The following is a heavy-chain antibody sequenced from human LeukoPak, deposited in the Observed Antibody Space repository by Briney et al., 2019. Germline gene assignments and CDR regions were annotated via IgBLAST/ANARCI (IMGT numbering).Heavy chain of an antibody. D-gene: IGHD2-8*02. CDR3: ATYRQVLLPFES. V-gene: IGHV3-21*01. Sequence: GGSLRLSCVASAFTFSSYSMNWVRQAPGKGLEWVSSISSSGSYIYYADSVKGRFTISRDNAKKSLYLQMNSLRAEDTAVYYCATYRQVLLPFESWGQGTLVTVSS. CDR1: AFTFSSYS. J-gene: IGHJ4*02. CDR2: ISSSGSYI.